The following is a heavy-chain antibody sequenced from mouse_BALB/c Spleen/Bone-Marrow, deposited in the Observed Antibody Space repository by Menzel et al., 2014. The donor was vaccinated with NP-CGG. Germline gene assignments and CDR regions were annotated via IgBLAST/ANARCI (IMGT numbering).Heavy chain of an antibody. J-gene: IGHJ4*01. V-gene: IGHV1S81*02. CDR2: INPSNGRT. Sequence: GAELVKPGASLKLSCKASGYTFTNYWIHWVKQRPGQGLEWVGEINPSNGRTNYNEKFKTKATLTVDKSSSTAYMQLSSLTSEDSAVNYCAARLSHLAMDYWGQGTSVTVSS. D-gene: IGHD2-2*01. CDR3: AARLSHLAMDY. CDR1: GYTFTNYW.